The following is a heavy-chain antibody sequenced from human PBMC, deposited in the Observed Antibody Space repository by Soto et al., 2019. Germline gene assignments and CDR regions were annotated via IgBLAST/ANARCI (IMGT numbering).Heavy chain of an antibody. J-gene: IGHJ5*02. CDR1: RCSLSSYG. D-gene: IGHD6-19*01. V-gene: IGHV3-33*01. Sequence: CRRRSWAACRCSLSSYGMHWVRQAPGQGLERVAVIWYDGSNKYYADSVKGRFTISRDNSKNTLYLQMNSLRDEDTAVYYCARASHGRSSGPRAYNWSDPWDKGTLGTVSS. CDR3: ARASHGRSSGPRAYNWSDP. CDR2: IWYDGSNK.